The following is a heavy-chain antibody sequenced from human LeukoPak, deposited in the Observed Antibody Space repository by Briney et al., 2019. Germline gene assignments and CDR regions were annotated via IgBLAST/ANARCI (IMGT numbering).Heavy chain of an antibody. D-gene: IGHD3-22*01. CDR2: ISGSGGST. CDR1: GFTFSSYA. CDR3: ASLGSGYYYFDY. Sequence: GGSLRLSCAASGFTFSSYAMSWVRQAPGKGLEWVSAISGSGGSTYYADSVKGRFTISRDNSKNTLYLQMNSLRAEDTAVYHCASLGSGYYYFDYWGQGTLVTVSS. V-gene: IGHV3-23*01. J-gene: IGHJ4*02.